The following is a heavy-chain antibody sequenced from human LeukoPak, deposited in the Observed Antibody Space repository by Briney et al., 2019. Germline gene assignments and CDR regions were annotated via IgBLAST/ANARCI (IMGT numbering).Heavy chain of an antibody. V-gene: IGHV3-7*01. D-gene: IGHD5-18*01. Sequence: DSVKGRFTISRDNAKNSLYLQMNSLRAEDTAVYSCARPLAMAHYYYYYMDVWGKGTTVTVSS. J-gene: IGHJ6*03. CDR3: ARPLAMAHYYYYYMDV.